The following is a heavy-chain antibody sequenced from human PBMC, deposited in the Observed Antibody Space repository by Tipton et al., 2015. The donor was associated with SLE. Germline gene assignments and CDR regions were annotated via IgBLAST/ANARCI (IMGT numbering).Heavy chain of an antibody. V-gene: IGHV4-59*11. CDR3: ARLGGYCSSTSCPHFDY. Sequence: TLSLTCTVSGGSISSHYWSWIRQPPGKGLEWIGYIYYSGSTNYNPSLKSRVTISVDTSKNQFSLKVSSVTAADTAVYYCARLGGYCSSTSCPHFDYWGQGTLVTVSS. CDR1: GGSISSHY. CDR2: IYYSGST. J-gene: IGHJ4*02. D-gene: IGHD2-2*01.